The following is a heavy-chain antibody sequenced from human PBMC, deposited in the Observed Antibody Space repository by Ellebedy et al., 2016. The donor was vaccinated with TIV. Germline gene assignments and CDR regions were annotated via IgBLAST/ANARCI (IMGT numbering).Heavy chain of an antibody. J-gene: IGHJ5*02. CDR1: GGSITRSSSY. D-gene: IGHD3-10*01. CDR3: ARWFGELLYVRWFDP. V-gene: IGHV4-39*01. Sequence: SETLSLTRTVSGGSITRSSSYWGWIRQPPGKGLEWIGSIYYSGTTDYNPSLESRVTISADTSKNQFSLRLSSVTAADTAVYYCARWFGELLYVRWFDPWGQGTLVTVSS. CDR2: IYYSGTT.